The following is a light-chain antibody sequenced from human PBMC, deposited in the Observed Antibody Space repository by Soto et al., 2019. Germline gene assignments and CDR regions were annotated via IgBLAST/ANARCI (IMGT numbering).Light chain of an antibody. CDR1: SSNIGAGYD. V-gene: IGLV1-40*01. J-gene: IGLJ2*01. CDR2: GNS. Sequence: QSVLTQPPSVSGAPGQRVTISCTGSSSNIGAGYDVHWYQLLPGTAPKLLIYGNSNRPSGVPDRFSGSKSGTSASLAITGLQAEDEADYYCQSYDSSLRGGVFGGGTKLTVL. CDR3: QSYDSSLRGGV.